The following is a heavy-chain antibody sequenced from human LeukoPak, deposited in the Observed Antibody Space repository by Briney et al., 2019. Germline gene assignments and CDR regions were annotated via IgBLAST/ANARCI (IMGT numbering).Heavy chain of an antibody. Sequence: GGSLRLSCAASGFTFSSYRMNWVRQAPGKGLEWVSYISTSSSTIYYADSVRGRFTISRDNAENSLYLQLNSLRAEDTAVYYCARGGYEFDHWGQGTLVTVSS. CDR3: ARGGYEFDH. CDR2: ISTSSSTI. V-gene: IGHV3-48*04. D-gene: IGHD5-12*01. J-gene: IGHJ4*02. CDR1: GFTFSSYR.